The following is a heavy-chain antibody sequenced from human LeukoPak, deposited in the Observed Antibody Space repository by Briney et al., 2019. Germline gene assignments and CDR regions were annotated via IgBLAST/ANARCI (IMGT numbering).Heavy chain of an antibody. D-gene: IGHD6-19*01. CDR3: AKPREGIAVASAFDI. J-gene: IGHJ3*02. CDR2: ISYDGSNK. Sequence: PGGSLRLSCAASGLTLSSYGMHWARQAPGKGLEWVAVISYDGSNKYYADSVKGRFTISRDNSKNTLYLQMNSLRAEDTAVYYCAKPREGIAVASAFDIWGQGTMVTVSS. V-gene: IGHV3-30*18. CDR1: GLTLSSYG.